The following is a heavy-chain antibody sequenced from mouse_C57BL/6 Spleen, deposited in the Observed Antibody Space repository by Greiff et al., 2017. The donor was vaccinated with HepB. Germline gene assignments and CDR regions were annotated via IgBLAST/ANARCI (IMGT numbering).Heavy chain of an antibody. Sequence: EVKLVESGGDLVKPGGSLKLSCAASGFTFSSYGMSWVRQTPDKRLEWVATISSGGSYTYYPDSVKGRFTISRDNAKNTLYLQMSSLKSEDTAMYYCARHYYGSRGGGFDYWGQGTTLTVSS. V-gene: IGHV5-6*01. CDR3: ARHYYGSRGGGFDY. CDR1: GFTFSSYG. D-gene: IGHD1-1*01. CDR2: ISSGGSYT. J-gene: IGHJ2*01.